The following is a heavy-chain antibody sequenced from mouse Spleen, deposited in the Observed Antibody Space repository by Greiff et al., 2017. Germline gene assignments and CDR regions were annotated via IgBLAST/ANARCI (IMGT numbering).Heavy chain of an antibody. V-gene: IGHV1-76*01. D-gene: IGHD2-2*01. J-gene: IGHJ4*01. CDR1: GYTFTDYY. Sequence: QVQLKQSGAELVRPGASVKLSCKASGYTFTDYYINWVKQRPGQGLEWIARIYPGSGDTYYNEKFKGKATLTAEKSSSTAYMQLSSLTSEDSAVYFGAREGYPYAMDYWGQGTSVTVSS. CDR2: IYPGSGDT. CDR3: AREGYPYAMDY.